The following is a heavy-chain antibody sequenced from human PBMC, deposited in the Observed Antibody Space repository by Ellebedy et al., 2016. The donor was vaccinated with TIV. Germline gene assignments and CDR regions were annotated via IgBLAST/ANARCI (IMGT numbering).Heavy chain of an antibody. J-gene: IGHJ4*02. D-gene: IGHD1-26*01. Sequence: GESLKISCVASGFTFNSYGMHWVRQAPGKGLEWVSYISSSGSTIYYADSVKGRFTISRDNAKNSLYLQMNSLRAEDTAVYYCARDHPRGGYSGSRIDYWGQGTLVTVSS. CDR2: ISSSGSTI. CDR3: ARDHPRGGYSGSRIDY. V-gene: IGHV3-48*04. CDR1: GFTFNSYG.